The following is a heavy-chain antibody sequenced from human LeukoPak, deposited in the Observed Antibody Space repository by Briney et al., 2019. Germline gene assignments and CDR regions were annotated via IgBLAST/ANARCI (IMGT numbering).Heavy chain of an antibody. CDR3: ARATTGTTNWFDP. V-gene: IGHV4-59*01. J-gene: IGHJ5*02. Sequence: SETLSLTCTVSGGSISSYYWSWIRQPPGKGLEWIGYIYYSGSTNYNPSLKSRVTISVDTSKNQYSLKLSSVTVADAAVYYCARATTGTTNWFDPWGQGTLVTVSS. D-gene: IGHD1-1*01. CDR1: GGSISSYY. CDR2: IYYSGST.